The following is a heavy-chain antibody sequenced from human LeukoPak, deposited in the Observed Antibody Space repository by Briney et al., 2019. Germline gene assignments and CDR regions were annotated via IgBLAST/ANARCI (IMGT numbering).Heavy chain of an antibody. V-gene: IGHV4-4*07. CDR1: GGSISNY. D-gene: IGHD3-9*01. CDR2: IYTSGST. Sequence: SETLSLTCTVSGGSISNYWSWIRQPAGKGLEWIGRIYTSGSTNYNPSLKSRVTISVDTSKNQFSLKLTSVTAADTAVYYCAREGDILTGYTTDYWGQGTLVTVSS. J-gene: IGHJ4*02. CDR3: AREGDILTGYTTDY.